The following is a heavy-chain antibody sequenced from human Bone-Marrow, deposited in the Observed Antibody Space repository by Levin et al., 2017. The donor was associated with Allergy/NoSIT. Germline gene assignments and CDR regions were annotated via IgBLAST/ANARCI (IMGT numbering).Heavy chain of an antibody. Sequence: SETLSLTCTVSGGSISSSSYYWGWIRQPPGKGLEWIGSIYYSGSTYYNPSLKSRVTISVDTSKNQFSLKLSSVTAADTAVYYCARLDYDSSGYPDPQNYYGMDVWGQGTTVTVSS. D-gene: IGHD3-22*01. CDR3: ARLDYDSSGYPDPQNYYGMDV. J-gene: IGHJ6*02. CDR1: GGSISSSSYY. CDR2: IYYSGST. V-gene: IGHV4-39*01.